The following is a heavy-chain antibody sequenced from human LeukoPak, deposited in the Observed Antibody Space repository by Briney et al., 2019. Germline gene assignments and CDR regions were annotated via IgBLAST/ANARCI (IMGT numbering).Heavy chain of an antibody. D-gene: IGHD6-13*01. V-gene: IGHV4-38-2*02. CDR1: GYSISSGYY. J-gene: IGHJ6*03. CDR2: IYHSGST. Sequence: SETLSLTCTVSGYSISSGYYWGWIRQPPGKGLEWIGSIYHSGSTYYNPPLKSRVTISVDTSKNQFSLKLSSVTAADTAVYYCARAYSSSWYNYYYYMDVWGKGTTVTVSS. CDR3: ARAYSSSWYNYYYYMDV.